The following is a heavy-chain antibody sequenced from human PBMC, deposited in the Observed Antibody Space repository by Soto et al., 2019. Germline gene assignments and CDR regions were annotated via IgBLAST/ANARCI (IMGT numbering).Heavy chain of an antibody. Sequence: ASVKVSCKASGYTFTSYAMHWVRQAPGQRLEWMGWINAGNGDTKYSQKFQGRVAMTWDTSTTTAYMELSSLRSDDTAVYYCARAPYSRTSFHFDFWGQGTLVTVSS. CDR3: ARAPYSRTSFHFDF. CDR1: GYTFTSYA. V-gene: IGHV1-3*01. CDR2: INAGNGDT. D-gene: IGHD3-22*01. J-gene: IGHJ4*02.